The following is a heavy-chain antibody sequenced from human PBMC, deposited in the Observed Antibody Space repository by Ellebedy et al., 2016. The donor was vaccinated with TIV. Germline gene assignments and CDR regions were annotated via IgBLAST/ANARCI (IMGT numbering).Heavy chain of an antibody. CDR3: AKVSEGY. J-gene: IGHJ4*02. CDR2: ISESGGTT. Sequence: GESLKISCAASGFTFRSYAMSWVRQAPGKGLEWVSSISESGGTTYYADSVKGRFTISRDNSKNTLYLQMNGLSADDTAVYYCAKVSEGYWGQGTLVTVSS. V-gene: IGHV3-23*01. CDR1: GFTFRSYA.